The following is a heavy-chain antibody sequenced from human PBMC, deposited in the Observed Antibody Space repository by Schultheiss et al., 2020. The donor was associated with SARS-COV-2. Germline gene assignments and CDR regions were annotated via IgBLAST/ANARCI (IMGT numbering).Heavy chain of an antibody. J-gene: IGHJ4*02. V-gene: IGHV4-30-4*01. CDR1: GGSISSGDYY. D-gene: IGHD3-22*01. Sequence: SETLSLTCTVSGGSISSGDYYWSWIRQPPGKGLEWIGYIYYSGSTYYNPSLKSRVTISVDTSKNQFSLKLSSVTAADTAVYYCTTSWYYYDSSGLTASDYWGQGTLVTVSS. CDR2: IYYSGST. CDR3: TTSWYYYDSSGLTASDY.